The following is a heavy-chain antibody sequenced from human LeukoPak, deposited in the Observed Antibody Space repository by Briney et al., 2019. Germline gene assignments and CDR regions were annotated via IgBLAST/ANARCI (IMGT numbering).Heavy chain of an antibody. CDR1: GFTFSSYS. D-gene: IGHD6-6*01. J-gene: IGHJ4*02. CDR3: ARALIAARPDSLFDY. Sequence: GGSLRLSCAASGFTFSSYSMNWVRQAPGKGLEWVSYISSSSTTIYYADSVKGRFTISRDNSKNTLYLQMGSLRPEDMAVYYCARALIAARPDSLFDYWGQGTLVTVSS. CDR2: ISSSSTTI. V-gene: IGHV3-48*01.